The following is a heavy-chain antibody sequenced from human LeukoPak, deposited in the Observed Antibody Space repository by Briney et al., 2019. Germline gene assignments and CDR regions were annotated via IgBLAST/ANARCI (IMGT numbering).Heavy chain of an antibody. J-gene: IGHJ4*02. CDR1: GFTFSSYG. Sequence: GGSLRLSCAASGFTFSSYGMHWVRQAPGKGLEWVAVISYDGSNKYYADSVKGRFTISRDNSKNTLYLQMNSLRAEDTAVYYCAKDTYSSSPRVIDYWGQGTLVTVSS. D-gene: IGHD6-13*01. V-gene: IGHV3-30*18. CDR3: AKDTYSSSPRVIDY. CDR2: ISYDGSNK.